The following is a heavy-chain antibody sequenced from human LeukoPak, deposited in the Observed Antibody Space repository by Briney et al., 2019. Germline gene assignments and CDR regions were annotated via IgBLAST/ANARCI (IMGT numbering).Heavy chain of an antibody. J-gene: IGHJ3*02. CDR1: GGTFSSYA. Sequence: ASVKVSCKASGGTFSSYAISWVRQAPGQGLEWMGWISAYNGNTNYAQKLQGRVTMTTDTSTSIAYMELRSLRSDDTAVYYCARGFYGILTGYYITDDAFDIWGQGTMVTVSS. CDR2: ISAYNGNT. D-gene: IGHD3-9*01. V-gene: IGHV1-18*01. CDR3: ARGFYGILTGYYITDDAFDI.